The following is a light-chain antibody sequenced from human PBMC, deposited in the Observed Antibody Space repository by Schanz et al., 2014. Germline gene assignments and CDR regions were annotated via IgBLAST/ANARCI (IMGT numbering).Light chain of an antibody. CDR3: QQYGSSPQT. V-gene: IGKV3-11*01. CDR2: GAS. CDR1: QTVSNY. Sequence: EIVLTQSPATLSLSPGERATLSCRASQTVSNYLAWYQQKPGQAPRILISGASNRATGIPARFSGSGSGTEFTLTISSLQSEDFAVYYCQQYGSSPQTFGQGTKVEIK. J-gene: IGKJ1*01.